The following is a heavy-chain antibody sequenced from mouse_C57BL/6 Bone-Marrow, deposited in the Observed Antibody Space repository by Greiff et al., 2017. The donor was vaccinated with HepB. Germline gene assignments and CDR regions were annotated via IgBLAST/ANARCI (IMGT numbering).Heavy chain of an antibody. J-gene: IGHJ2*01. CDR3: ARKFYDYDGYYFDY. Sequence: QVQLQQPGAELVMPGASVKLSCKASGYTFTSYWMHWVKQRPGQGLEWIGEIDPSDSYTNYNQKFKGKSTLTVDKSSSTAYMQLSSLTSEDSAVYDCARKFYDYDGYYFDYWGQGTTLTVSS. V-gene: IGHV1-69*01. CDR1: GYTFTSYW. D-gene: IGHD2-4*01. CDR2: IDPSDSYT.